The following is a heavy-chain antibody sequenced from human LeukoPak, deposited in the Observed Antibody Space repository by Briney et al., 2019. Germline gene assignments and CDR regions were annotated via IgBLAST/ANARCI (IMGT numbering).Heavy chain of an antibody. Sequence: GGSLRLSCAASGFTFSSYWMSWVRQAPGKGLEWVANIKQGGSEKYYVDSVKGRFTISRDNAKNSLYLQMNSLKTEDTAVYYCTTVCSSTSCYPWGQGTLVTVSS. CDR2: IKQGGSEK. J-gene: IGHJ5*02. V-gene: IGHV3-7*03. CDR1: GFTFSSYW. D-gene: IGHD2-2*01. CDR3: TTVCSSTSCYP.